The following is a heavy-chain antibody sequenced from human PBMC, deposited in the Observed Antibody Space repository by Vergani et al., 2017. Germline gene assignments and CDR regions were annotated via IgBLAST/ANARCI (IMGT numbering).Heavy chain of an antibody. D-gene: IGHD3-3*01. CDR2: INPTTGNP. CDR1: GYSFNNYA. Sequence: QEQLVQSGSELKKPGASVKVSCKASGYSFNNYAIHWVRQAPGQGLEWMGWINPTTGNPTYARAFTGRFVFSLDTSISTAYLQIGSLKAEDTAVYYCARATIFGVVGYYHYYMDVWGKGTTVTVSS. J-gene: IGHJ6*03. CDR3: ARATIFGVVGYYHYYMDV. V-gene: IGHV7-4-1*01.